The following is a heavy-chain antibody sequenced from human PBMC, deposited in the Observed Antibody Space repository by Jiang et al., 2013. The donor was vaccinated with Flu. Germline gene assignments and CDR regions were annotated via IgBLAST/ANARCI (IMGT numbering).Heavy chain of an antibody. V-gene: IGHV3-23*01. J-gene: IGHJ4*02. CDR2: ISGGGGTT. CDR1: GFTFSNYA. Sequence: QLLESGGGLVQPGESLRISCVVSGFTFSNYAMTWVRQAPGKGLEWISTISGGGGTTNYADSVKGRFAMSRDNSNNMLYLQMNRLSVEDTALYYCAKSSSWYNDYWGQGTLVTVSS. D-gene: IGHD6-13*01. CDR3: AKSSSWYNDY.